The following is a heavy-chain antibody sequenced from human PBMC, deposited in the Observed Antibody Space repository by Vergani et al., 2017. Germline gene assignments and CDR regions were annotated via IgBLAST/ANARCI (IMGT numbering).Heavy chain of an antibody. Sequence: VQLVESGAEVKKPGASVKVSCKASGYTFTSYYMHWVRQAPGQGLEWMGIINPSGGSTSYAQKFQGRVTMTRDTSTSTVYMELSSLRSEDTAVYYCARTEGIYGSGSYSSAYYYGMDVWGQGTTVTVSS. V-gene: IGHV1-46*01. D-gene: IGHD3-10*01. CDR3: ARTEGIYGSGSYSSAYYYGMDV. CDR1: GYTFTSYY. CDR2: INPSGGST. J-gene: IGHJ6*02.